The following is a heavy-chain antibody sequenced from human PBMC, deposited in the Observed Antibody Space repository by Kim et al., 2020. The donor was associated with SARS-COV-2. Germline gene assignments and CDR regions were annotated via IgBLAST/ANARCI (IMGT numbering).Heavy chain of an antibody. CDR2: ISYDGSNK. D-gene: IGHD6-19*01. V-gene: IGHV3-30*18. Sequence: GGSLRLSCAASGFTFSSYGMHWVRQAPGKGLEWVAVISYDGSNKYYADSVKGRFTISRDNSKNTLYLQMNSLRAEDTAVYYCAKDGVAGTPRGYYYYGMDVWGQGTTVTVSS. J-gene: IGHJ6*02. CDR3: AKDGVAGTPRGYYYYGMDV. CDR1: GFTFSSYG.